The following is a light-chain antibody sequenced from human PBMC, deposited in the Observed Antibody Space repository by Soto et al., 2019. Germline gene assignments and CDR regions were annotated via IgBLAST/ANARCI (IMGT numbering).Light chain of an antibody. CDR3: QQRSNWVT. CDR2: DAS. V-gene: IGKV3-11*01. J-gene: IGKJ5*01. Sequence: EIVLTQSPATLSLSPGERATLSCRASQSVSSYLAWYQQEPGQAPRLLIYDASNGATGIPARFSGSGSGTDFTLTISSLEPEDFAVYYCQQRSNWVTFGQGTRLEIK. CDR1: QSVSSY.